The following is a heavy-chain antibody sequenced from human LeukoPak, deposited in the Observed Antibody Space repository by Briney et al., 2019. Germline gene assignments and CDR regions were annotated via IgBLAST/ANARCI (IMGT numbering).Heavy chain of an antibody. CDR1: GFTVSSNY. CDR3: ARSAITMVRGVIITRARGAFDI. J-gene: IGHJ3*02. D-gene: IGHD3-10*01. CDR2: IYSGGST. Sequence: PGGSLRLSCAASGFTVSSNYMSWVRQAPGKGLEWVSVIYSGGSTYYADSVKGRFTISRDNSKNTLYLQMNSLRAEDTAVYYCARSAITMVRGVIITRARGAFDIWGQGTMVTVSS. V-gene: IGHV3-53*01.